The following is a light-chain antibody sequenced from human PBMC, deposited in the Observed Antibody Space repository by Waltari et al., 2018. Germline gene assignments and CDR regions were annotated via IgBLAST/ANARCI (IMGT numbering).Light chain of an antibody. V-gene: IGLV2-23*02. CDR2: EIT. Sequence: SWYQGHPGGNPKLLSYEITKRASGFSNRFSGSKSGNTVSLTISGLQAEDEADYFCCTFAGYGIYVFGTGT. J-gene: IGLJ1*01. CDR3: CTFAGYGIYV.